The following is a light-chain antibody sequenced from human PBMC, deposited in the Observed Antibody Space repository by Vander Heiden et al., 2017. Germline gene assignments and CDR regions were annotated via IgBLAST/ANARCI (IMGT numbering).Light chain of an antibody. CDR1: SSNIGAGYD. V-gene: IGLV1-40*01. CDR2: GNS. CDR3: QSYDSSLSAVG. J-gene: IGLJ2*01. Sequence: QSVLTQPPSVSGAPGQRVTISCTGSSSNIGAGYDVHWYQQLPGTAPKLRSYGNSNRPSGVPDRFSGSKSGTSAYLAITGLQAEDEADYDCQSYDSSLSAVGFGGGTKL.